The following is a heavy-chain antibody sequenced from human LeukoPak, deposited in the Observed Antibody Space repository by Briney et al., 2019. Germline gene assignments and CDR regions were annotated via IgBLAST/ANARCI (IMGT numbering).Heavy chain of an antibody. J-gene: IGHJ4*02. D-gene: IGHD4-17*01. Sequence: GGSLRLSCAASGFTFSSYGMHWVRQAPDKGLEWVAVIWYDGSNKYYAVSVKGRFTISRDNSKNTLYLQMNSLRAEDTAVYYCARYVTTVTYFDHWGQGTLVTVSS. CDR1: GFTFSSYG. CDR2: IWYDGSNK. CDR3: ARYVTTVTYFDH. V-gene: IGHV3-33*01.